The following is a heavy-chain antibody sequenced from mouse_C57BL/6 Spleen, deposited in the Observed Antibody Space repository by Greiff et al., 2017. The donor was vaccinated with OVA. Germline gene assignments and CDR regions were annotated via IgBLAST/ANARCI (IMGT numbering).Heavy chain of an antibody. J-gene: IGHJ2*01. CDR3: ARNFITTVVATGFDY. CDR1: GYAFSSYW. D-gene: IGHD1-1*01. CDR2: IYPGDGDT. Sequence: VKVVESGAELVKPGASVKISCKASGYAFSSYWMNWVKQRPGKGLEWIGQIYPGDGDTNYNGKFKGKATLTADKSSSTAYMQLSSLTSEDSAVYFCARNFITTVVATGFDYWGQGTTLTVSS. V-gene: IGHV1-80*01.